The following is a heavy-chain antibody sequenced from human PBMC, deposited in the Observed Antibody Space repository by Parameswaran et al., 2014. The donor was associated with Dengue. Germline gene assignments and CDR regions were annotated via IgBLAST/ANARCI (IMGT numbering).Heavy chain of an antibody. D-gene: IGHD3-10*01. J-gene: IGHJ4*02. Sequence: SNARGCGQSARERGWEWVSAISGSSGSTYYADSVKGRFTISRDNSRNTLYLQMNSLRAEDTAVYYCAKDGFGSYYNEGIDYWGQGTLVTVSS. CDR3: AKDGFGSYYNEGIDY. CDR1: SNA. CDR2: ISGSSGST. V-gene: IGHV3-23*01.